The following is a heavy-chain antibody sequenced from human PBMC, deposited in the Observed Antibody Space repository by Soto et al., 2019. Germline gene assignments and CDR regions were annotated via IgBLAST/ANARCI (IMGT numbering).Heavy chain of an antibody. Sequence: PWGSLRLSCAASGLTFRNSAMTWVRRAPGKGLEWVSRISGGGNTYYADSVKGRFTISRDNSKSTLYLQMDSLRVEDTAVYYCAKGARSSSGSDGYKFDYWGQGTLVTVSS. CDR1: GLTFRNSA. J-gene: IGHJ4*02. CDR2: ISGGGNT. V-gene: IGHV3-23*01. D-gene: IGHD2-21*01. CDR3: AKGARSSSGSDGYKFDY.